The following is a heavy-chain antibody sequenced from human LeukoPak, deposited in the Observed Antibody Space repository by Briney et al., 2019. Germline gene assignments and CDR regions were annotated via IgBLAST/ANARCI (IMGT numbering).Heavy chain of an antibody. J-gene: IGHJ5*02. D-gene: IGHD2-2*01. Sequence: GGSLRLSCAASGFTFSSYSRNWVRQAPGKGLEWVSSISSSSYIYYADSVKGRFTISRDNAKNSLYLQMNSLRAEDTAVYYCARGDPASSTSCYGFDPWGQGTLVTVSS. V-gene: IGHV3-21*01. CDR2: ISSSSYI. CDR3: ARGDPASSTSCYGFDP. CDR1: GFTFSSYS.